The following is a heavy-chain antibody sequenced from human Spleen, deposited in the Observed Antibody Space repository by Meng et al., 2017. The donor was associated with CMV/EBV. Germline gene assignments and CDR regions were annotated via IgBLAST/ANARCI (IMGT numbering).Heavy chain of an antibody. D-gene: IGHD3-3*01. CDR3: ASTAGGYYDFWSGWFDP. CDR2: IYYKGDT. Sequence: SETLSLTCTVSGGSISGYYWTWVRQPPGKGLEWIGYIYYKGDTKYNPSLKSPVTMSVDTSKNQFSLKVSSVTAADTAVYYCASTAGGYYDFWSGWFDPWGQGTLVTVSS. J-gene: IGHJ5*02. V-gene: IGHV4-59*01. CDR1: GGSISGYY.